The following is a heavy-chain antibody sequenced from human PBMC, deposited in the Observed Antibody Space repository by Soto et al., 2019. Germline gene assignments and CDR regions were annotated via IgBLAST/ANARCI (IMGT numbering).Heavy chain of an antibody. Sequence: QVQLVQSGAEVKKPGSSVKVSCKASGGTFSSYRITWVRQAPGQGLEWVGGSVPIYRTADYAQKFQGRVTITADESARTSYMELRSLKSRETAVYYCVRDSGATLSSSWGQGTLVTVSS. V-gene: IGHV1-69*01. J-gene: IGHJ4*02. CDR3: VRDSGATLSSS. CDR2: SVPIYRTA. D-gene: IGHD6-13*01. CDR1: GGTFSSYR.